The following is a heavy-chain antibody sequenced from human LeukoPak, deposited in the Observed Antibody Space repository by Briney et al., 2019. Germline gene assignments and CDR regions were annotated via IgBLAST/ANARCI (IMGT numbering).Heavy chain of an antibody. CDR3: ASPPVEMATIDAFDI. J-gene: IGHJ3*02. CDR1: GGSFSGYY. V-gene: IGHV4-34*01. Sequence: SETLSLTCAVYGGSFSGYYWSWIGQPPGKGLEWIGEINHSGSTNYNPSLKSRVTISVDTSKNQFSLKLSSVTAADTAVYYCASPPVEMATIDAFDIWGQGTMLTVSS. CDR2: INHSGST. D-gene: IGHD5-24*01.